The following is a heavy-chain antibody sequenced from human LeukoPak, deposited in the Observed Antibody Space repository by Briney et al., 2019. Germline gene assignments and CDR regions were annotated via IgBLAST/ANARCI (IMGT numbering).Heavy chain of an antibody. D-gene: IGHD6-13*01. V-gene: IGHV3-23*01. CDR2: FSATDGST. J-gene: IGHJ3*01. CDR3: ARCQIAAAGTGAFDV. Sequence: GGSLRLSCAASGFSFSTYAMTWVRQAPGKGLEWVSAFSATDGSTQYAESVKGRFTISKDSTTNTLFLQINSLRAEDAAVYYCARCQIAAAGTGAFDVWGQGTMVTVSS. CDR1: GFSFSTYA.